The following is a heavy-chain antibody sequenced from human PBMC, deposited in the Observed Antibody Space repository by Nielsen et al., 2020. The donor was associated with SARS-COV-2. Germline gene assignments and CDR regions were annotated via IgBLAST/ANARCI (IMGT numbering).Heavy chain of an antibody. V-gene: IGHV3-23*01. CDR1: GGSISSSSYY. J-gene: IGHJ6*02. CDR2: ISGSGGST. D-gene: IGHD6-6*01. CDR3: ARDPGIAARLYYYYYYGMDV. Sequence: ETLSLTCTVSGGSISSSSYYWGWIRQPPGKGLEWVSAISGSGGSTYYADSVKGRFTISRDNAKNSLYLQMNSLRAEDTAVYYCARDPGIAARLYYYYYYGMDVWGQGTTVTVSS.